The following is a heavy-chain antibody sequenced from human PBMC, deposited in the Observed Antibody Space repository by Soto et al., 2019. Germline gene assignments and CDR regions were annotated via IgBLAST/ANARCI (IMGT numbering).Heavy chain of an antibody. Sequence: SETLSLTCTVSGGPISSGDYYWSWIRQPPGKGLEWIGYIYYSGSTNYNPSLKSRVTISVDTSKNQFSLKLSSVTAADTAVYYCARELYYYDSSGFDYWGQGTLVTVSS. CDR1: GGPISSGDYY. V-gene: IGHV4-61*08. J-gene: IGHJ4*02. CDR2: IYYSGST. CDR3: ARELYYYDSSGFDY. D-gene: IGHD3-22*01.